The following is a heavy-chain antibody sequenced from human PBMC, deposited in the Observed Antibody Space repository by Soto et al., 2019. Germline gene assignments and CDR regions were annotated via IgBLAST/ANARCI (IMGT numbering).Heavy chain of an antibody. V-gene: IGHV4-31*03. J-gene: IGHJ4*02. D-gene: IGHD3-10*01. CDR2: ITYRCTT. CDR3: ASDSGEYLSFFDY. CDR1: GGSITSGCSN. Sequence: SETLSLTCTVSGGSITSGCSNCNWIRRRPGEGLVWIGYITYRCTTYSIPSLKSRVTMSVDTSKNQFSLKLSSVSAADTALYYCASDSGEYLSFFDYCRQGDPVTASS.